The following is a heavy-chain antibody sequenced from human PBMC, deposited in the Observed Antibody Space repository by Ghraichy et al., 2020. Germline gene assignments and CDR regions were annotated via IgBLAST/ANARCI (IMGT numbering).Heavy chain of an antibody. CDR2: ISSDGGKN. D-gene: IGHD2-21*02. J-gene: IGHJ6*02. CDR1: GITFSSYA. Sequence: GESLKLSCVTSGITFSSYAMHWVRQAPGKGLEWVAVISSDGGKNYYADSVKGRFTISRDNSKDTLFLQMNSLRIDDAAVYYCARGPHIVVVTAENHYYFGLDVWGQGTTVTVSS. CDR3: ARGPHIVVVTAENHYYFGLDV. V-gene: IGHV3-30*04.